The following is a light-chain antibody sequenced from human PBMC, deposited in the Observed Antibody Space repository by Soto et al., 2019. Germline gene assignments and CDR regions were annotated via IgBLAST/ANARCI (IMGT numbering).Light chain of an antibody. CDR2: DAS. J-gene: IGKJ5*01. Sequence: EIVLTQSPATLSLSPGERATLSCRASQSVSSYLVWYQQKPGQAPRLLIYDASNRATGIPARFSGSGSGTDFPLTLSSLEPEDFAVYYCQQRSDWPPITFGHGTRLEIK. CDR3: QQRSDWPPIT. CDR1: QSVSSY. V-gene: IGKV3-11*01.